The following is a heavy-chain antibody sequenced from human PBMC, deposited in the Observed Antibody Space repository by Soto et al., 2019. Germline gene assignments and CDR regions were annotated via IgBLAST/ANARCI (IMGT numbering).Heavy chain of an antibody. J-gene: IGHJ4*02. CDR1: GFSLSTSGMG. CDR3: AHLFWRGTNHCYDY. Sequence: QITLKESGPTLVKPTQTLTLTCTFSGFSLSTSGMGVGWIRQPPGKALEWLAVIYWDDDKQYRPSLRSRLTITNDTCQSPVVLTMTSVEPEDTATYFCAHLFWRGTNHCYDYWGQRSLVTVSS. V-gene: IGHV2-5*02. D-gene: IGHD2-21*01. CDR2: IYWDDDK.